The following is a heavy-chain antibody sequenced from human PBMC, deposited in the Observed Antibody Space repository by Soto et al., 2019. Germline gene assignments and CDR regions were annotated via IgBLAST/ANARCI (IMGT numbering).Heavy chain of an antibody. J-gene: IGHJ3*02. CDR1: GFTFSSYG. CDR3: ARGYYYDSREDAFDI. V-gene: IGHV3-33*01. D-gene: IGHD3-22*01. Sequence: QVQLAESGGGVVQPGRSLRLSCAASGFTFSSYGMHWVRQAPGKGLEWVAVIWYDGSNKYYADSVKGRFTISRDNSKNTLYLQMNSLRAEDTAVYYCARGYYYDSREDAFDIWGQGTMVTVSS. CDR2: IWYDGSNK.